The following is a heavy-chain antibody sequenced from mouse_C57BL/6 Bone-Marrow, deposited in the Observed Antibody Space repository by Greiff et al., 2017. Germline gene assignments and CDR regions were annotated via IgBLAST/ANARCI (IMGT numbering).Heavy chain of an antibody. CDR1: GFTFSDYG. J-gene: IGHJ4*01. D-gene: IGHD2-4*01. V-gene: IGHV5-17*01. CDR2: ISSGSSTI. CDR3: ARGYYDYHYYAMDY. Sequence: EVMLVESGGGLVKPGGSLKLSCAASGFTFSDYGMHWVRQAPEKGLEWVAYISSGSSTIYYADTVKGRFTISRDSAKNTLFLQMNRLRSEDTAMYYCARGYYDYHYYAMDYWGQGTTVTVSS.